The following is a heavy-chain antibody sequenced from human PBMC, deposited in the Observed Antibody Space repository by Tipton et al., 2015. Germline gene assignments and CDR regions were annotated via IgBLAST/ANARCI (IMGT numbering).Heavy chain of an antibody. CDR2: IYYNGNT. CDR1: GDSLSTYY. J-gene: IGHJ5*02. D-gene: IGHD4-11*01. V-gene: IGHV4-59*01. Sequence: TLSLTCTVSGDSLSTYYWSWIRQSPGKGLEWIGYIYYNGNTKYNPSLKGRVTILVDTSKNQFSLKVNSVTAADTAVYYCATLVDDYSRIPWGQGTRGTVSS. CDR3: ATLVDDYSRIP.